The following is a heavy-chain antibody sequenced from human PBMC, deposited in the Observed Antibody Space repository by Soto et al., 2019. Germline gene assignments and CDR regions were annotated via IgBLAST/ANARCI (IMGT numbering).Heavy chain of an antibody. Sequence: ASVKVSCKASGGTFTGNPISWVRQAPGRGLEWMGGIIPMFGTTNYAQKFQGRVTITADESTTTAYMELNSLRSEDTAVYYCARENSIASLSYYYGMEVWGQGTTVTV. CDR1: GGTFTGNP. D-gene: IGHD6-6*01. CDR2: IIPMFGTT. J-gene: IGHJ6*02. V-gene: IGHV1-69*13. CDR3: ARENSIASLSYYYGMEV.